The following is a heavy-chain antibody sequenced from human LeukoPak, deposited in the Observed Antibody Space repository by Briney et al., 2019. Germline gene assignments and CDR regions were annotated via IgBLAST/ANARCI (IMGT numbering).Heavy chain of an antibody. CDR3: ARAGSGHTAMAPVYFDY. J-gene: IGHJ4*02. Sequence: GRSLRLSCAASGFTFSSYAMHWVRQAPGKGLEWVAVISYDGSNKYYADSVKGRFTISRDNSKNTLYLQMNSLRAEDTAVYYCARAGSGHTAMAPVYFDYWGQGTLVTVSS. V-gene: IGHV3-30-3*01. CDR1: GFTFSSYA. CDR2: ISYDGSNK. D-gene: IGHD5-18*01.